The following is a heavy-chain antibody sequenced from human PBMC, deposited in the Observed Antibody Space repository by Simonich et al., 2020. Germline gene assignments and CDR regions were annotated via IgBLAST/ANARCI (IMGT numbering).Heavy chain of an antibody. CDR3: AKDMGL. J-gene: IGHJ2*01. CDR1: GFTFSSYW. Sequence: EVQLVESGGGLIQPGGSLRLSCAASGFTFSSYWMHWVRQATGKGLEWVSAISGRGGSKYYADSVKGRFTISRDNSKNSLYLQMNSLRTEDTALYYCAKDMGLWGRGTLVTVSS. CDR2: ISGRGGSK. V-gene: IGHV3-43*02.